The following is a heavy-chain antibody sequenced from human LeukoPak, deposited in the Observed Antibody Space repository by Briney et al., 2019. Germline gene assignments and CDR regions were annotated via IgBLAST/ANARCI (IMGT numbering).Heavy chain of an antibody. V-gene: IGHV3-21*01. CDR3: AREKTIFGVTPFDY. J-gene: IGHJ4*02. D-gene: IGHD3-3*01. CDR2: ISSSSSYI. Sequence: RGSLRLPCAASGFTFSSYSMNWVRQAPGKGLEWVSSISSSSSYIYYADSVKGRFTISRDNAKNSLYLQMNGLRAEDTAVYYCAREKTIFGVTPFDYWGQGTLVTVSS. CDR1: GFTFSSYS.